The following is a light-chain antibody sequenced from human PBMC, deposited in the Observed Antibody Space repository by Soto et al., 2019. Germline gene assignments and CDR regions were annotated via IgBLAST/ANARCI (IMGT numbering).Light chain of an antibody. J-gene: IGKJ5*01. Sequence: EIVLTQSPGALSLSPGERATLSCWASESVSAYLAWYQQKPGLAPRLLIHGATKRTSGTPDRFSGTGSGTAFTLAISRLEPEEFAVYYCQQYVTSPEITFGQGTRLEIK. CDR3: QQYVTSPEIT. V-gene: IGKV3-20*01. CDR2: GAT. CDR1: ESVSAY.